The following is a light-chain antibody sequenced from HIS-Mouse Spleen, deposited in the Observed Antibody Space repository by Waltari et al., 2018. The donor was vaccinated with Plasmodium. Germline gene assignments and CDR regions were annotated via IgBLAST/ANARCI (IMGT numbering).Light chain of an antibody. Sequence: EIVMTQSPATLSVSPGERATLSCRASQSFNSNLAWYQQKPGQAPRLLIYGASTRATGIPARFSGSGSGTEFTLTISSLQSEDFAVYYCQQYNNWPPWTFGQGTKVEIK. V-gene: IGKV3-15*01. CDR3: QQYNNWPPWT. CDR1: QSFNSN. J-gene: IGKJ1*01. CDR2: GAS.